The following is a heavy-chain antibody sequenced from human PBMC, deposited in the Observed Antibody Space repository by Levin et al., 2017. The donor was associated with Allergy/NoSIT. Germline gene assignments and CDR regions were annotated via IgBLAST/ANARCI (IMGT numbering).Heavy chain of an antibody. CDR1: GGSISSSSYY. V-gene: IGHV4-39*01. Sequence: SETLSLTCTVSGGSISSSSYYWGWIRQPPGKGLEWIGSIYYSGSTYYNPSLKSRVTISVDTSKNQFSLKLSSVTAADTAVYYWARRSYQLLPIHDAFDIWGQGTMVTVSS. CDR2: IYYSGST. J-gene: IGHJ3*02. D-gene: IGHD2-2*01. CDR3: ARRSYQLLPIHDAFDI.